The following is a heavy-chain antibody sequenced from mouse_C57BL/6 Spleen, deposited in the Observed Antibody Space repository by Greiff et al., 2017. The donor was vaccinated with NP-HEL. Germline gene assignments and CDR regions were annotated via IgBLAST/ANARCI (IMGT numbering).Heavy chain of an antibody. V-gene: IGHV5-9*01. CDR2: ISGGGGNT. D-gene: IGHD1-1*01. CDR1: GFTFSSYT. Sequence: DVKLVESGGGLVKPGGSLKLSCAASGFTFSSYTMSWVRQTPEKRLEWVATISGGGGNTYYPDSVKGRFTISRDNAKNTLYLQMSSLRSEDTALYYCARHYYGSPWFAYWGQGTLVTVSA. CDR3: ARHYYGSPWFAY. J-gene: IGHJ3*01.